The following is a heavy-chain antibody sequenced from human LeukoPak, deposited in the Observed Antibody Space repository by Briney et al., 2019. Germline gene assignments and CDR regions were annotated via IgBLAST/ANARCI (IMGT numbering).Heavy chain of an antibody. CDR2: INPNSGGT. V-gene: IGHV1-2*02. D-gene: IGHD2-8*01. J-gene: IGHJ6*03. Sequence: ASVKVSCKTSGYTFTGYYMHWVRQAPGQGLEWMGWINPNSGGTNYAQKFQGRVTMTRDTSISTAYMELTRLRSDDTAVYYCARGGLRVMVYRLYYMDVWGKGTTVTVSS. CDR1: GYTFTGYY. CDR3: ARGGLRVMVYRLYYMDV.